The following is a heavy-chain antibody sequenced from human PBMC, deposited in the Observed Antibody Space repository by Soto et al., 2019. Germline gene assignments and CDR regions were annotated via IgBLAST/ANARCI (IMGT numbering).Heavy chain of an antibody. CDR3: AREAAYGDSPLY. Sequence: QVQLQESGPGLVKPSQTLSLTCTVSGGSISSGGYYWSWIRQHPGKGLEWIGYIYYSGSTYYNPSLKRRXXIXVXLSKNQFSLRLSSVTATDTAVYYCAREAAYGDSPLYWGQGTLVTVSS. J-gene: IGHJ4*02. D-gene: IGHD4-17*01. CDR2: IYYSGST. CDR1: GGSISSGGYY. V-gene: IGHV4-31*03.